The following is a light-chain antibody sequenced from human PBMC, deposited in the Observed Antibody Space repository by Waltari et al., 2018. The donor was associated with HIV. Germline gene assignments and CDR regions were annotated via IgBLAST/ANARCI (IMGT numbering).Light chain of an antibody. Sequence: QAVLTQPASLSASPGASASLTCTLPRGIKVGTYRIYWYPQQPGSTPQYPLRYKSDSDKQQGSGVPSRFSGSKDASANAGILLSSGLQSEDEADYYCMIWHSSAWVFGGGTKLTVL. CDR1: RGIKVGTYR. CDR2: YKSDSDK. CDR3: MIWHSSAWV. V-gene: IGLV5-45*01. J-gene: IGLJ3*02.